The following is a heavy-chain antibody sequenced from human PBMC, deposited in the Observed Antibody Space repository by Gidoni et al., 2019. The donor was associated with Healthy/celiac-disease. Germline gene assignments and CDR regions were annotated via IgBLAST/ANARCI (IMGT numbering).Heavy chain of an antibody. CDR1: GFTFSSYA. D-gene: IGHD2-8*02. J-gene: IGHJ4*02. CDR3: AKVQDILLATTLWGFDY. V-gene: IGHV3-23*01. Sequence: EVQLLESGGGLVQPGGSLRLSCAASGFTFSSYAMSWVRQAPGKGLEWVSAISGSGGSTYYADSVKGRFTISRDNSKNTLYLQMNSLRAEDTAVYYCAKVQDILLATTLWGFDYWGQGTLVTVSS. CDR2: ISGSGGST.